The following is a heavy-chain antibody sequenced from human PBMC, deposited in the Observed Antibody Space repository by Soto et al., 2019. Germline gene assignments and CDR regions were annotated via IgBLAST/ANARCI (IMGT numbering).Heavy chain of an antibody. CDR3: AKDLSGITMVRGVDMDV. J-gene: IGHJ6*03. D-gene: IGHD3-10*01. V-gene: IGHV3-23*01. Sequence: GGSLRLSCAASGFTFSSYAMSWVRQAPGKGLEWVSAISGSGGSTYYADSVKGRFTISRDNSKNTLYLQMNSLRAEDTAVYYCAKDLSGITMVRGVDMDVWGKGTTVTVSS. CDR1: GFTFSSYA. CDR2: ISGSGGST.